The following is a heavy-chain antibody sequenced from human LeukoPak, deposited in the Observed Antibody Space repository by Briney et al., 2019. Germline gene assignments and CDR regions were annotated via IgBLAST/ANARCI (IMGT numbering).Heavy chain of an antibody. V-gene: IGHV3-48*04. CDR1: GFTFSSYS. Sequence: GGSLRLSCAASGFTFSSYSMNWVRQAPGKGLEWVSYISSSGSTIYYADSVKGRFTISRDNAKNSLYLQMNSLRAEDTAVYYCAAPSPGLTFDIWGQGTMVTVSS. CDR2: ISSSGSTI. J-gene: IGHJ3*02. D-gene: IGHD4/OR15-4a*01. CDR3: AAPSPGLTFDI.